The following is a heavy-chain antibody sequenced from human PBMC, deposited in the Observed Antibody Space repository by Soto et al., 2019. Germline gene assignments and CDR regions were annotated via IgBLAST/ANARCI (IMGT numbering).Heavy chain of an antibody. CDR2: ISGSGGST. CDR1: GFTFSSYA. V-gene: IGHV3-23*01. CDR3: AKDGIAVAGNPNWFDP. J-gene: IGHJ5*02. D-gene: IGHD6-19*01. Sequence: EVQLLESGGGLVQPGGSLRLSCAASGFTFSSYAMSWVRQAPGKGLEWVSAISGSGGSTYYADSVKGRFTISRDNSKTTLYLQMNSLRAEDTAVYYCAKDGIAVAGNPNWFDPWGQGTLVTVSS.